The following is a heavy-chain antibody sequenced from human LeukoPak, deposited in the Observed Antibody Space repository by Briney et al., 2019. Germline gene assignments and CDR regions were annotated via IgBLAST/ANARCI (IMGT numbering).Heavy chain of an antibody. D-gene: IGHD6-13*01. J-gene: IGHJ4*02. Sequence: GESLKISCRGSGYSFTSHWIGWVRQMPGKGLEWMAIIYAGDSGTRISPSFQGQVTISADESISTAYLQWSSLKASDTAIYYCTRHIAAAGPDYWGQGTLVTVSS. V-gene: IGHV5-51*01. CDR1: GYSFTSHW. CDR3: TRHIAAAGPDY. CDR2: IYAGDSGT.